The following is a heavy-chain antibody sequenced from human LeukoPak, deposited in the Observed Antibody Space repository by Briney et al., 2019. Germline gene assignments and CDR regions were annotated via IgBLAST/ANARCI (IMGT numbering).Heavy chain of an antibody. V-gene: IGHV3-23*01. CDR2: ISDTGGST. Sequence: GGSLRLSCAASGFTFSNYATSWVRQAPGKGLEWVPGISDTGGSTYYADSVKGRFTISRDNSKNTLYLQMNSLRAEDTAIYYCAKLPVSYSSGWSNFDYWGQGTLVTVSS. D-gene: IGHD6-19*01. CDR3: AKLPVSYSSGWSNFDY. CDR1: GFTFSNYA. J-gene: IGHJ4*02.